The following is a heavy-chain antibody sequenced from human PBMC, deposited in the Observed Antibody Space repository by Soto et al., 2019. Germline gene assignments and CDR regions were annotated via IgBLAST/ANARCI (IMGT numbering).Heavy chain of an antibody. J-gene: IGHJ5*02. CDR3: ARDLAVAGTGTSYNWFDP. D-gene: IGHD6-19*01. V-gene: IGHV6-1*01. Sequence: SQTLSLTCAISGDSVSSNSAAWNWIRQSPSRGLEWLGRTYYRSKWYNDYAVSVKSRITINPDTSKNQFSLQLNSVTPEDTAAYYCARDLAVAGTGTSYNWFDPWGQGTLVTVSS. CDR2: TYYRSKWYN. CDR1: GDSVSSNSAA.